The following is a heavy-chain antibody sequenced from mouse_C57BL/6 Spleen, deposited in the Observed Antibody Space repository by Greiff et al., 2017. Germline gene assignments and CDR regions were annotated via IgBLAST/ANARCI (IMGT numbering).Heavy chain of an antibody. J-gene: IGHJ1*03. Sequence: QVQLQQPGAELVKPGASVKLSCKASGYTFTSYWMHWVKQRPGQGLEWIGMIHPNSGSTNYNEKFKNKATLTVDKSSSTAYMQLSSLTSEDSAVYYCARSSYWYFDVWGTGTTVTVSS. CDR1: GYTFTSYW. CDR2: IHPNSGST. CDR3: ARSSYWYFDV. V-gene: IGHV1-64*01. D-gene: IGHD1-1*01.